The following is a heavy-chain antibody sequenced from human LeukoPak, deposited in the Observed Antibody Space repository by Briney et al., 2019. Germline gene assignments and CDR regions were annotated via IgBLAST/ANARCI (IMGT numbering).Heavy chain of an antibody. D-gene: IGHD4-23*01. V-gene: IGHV3-66*01. Sequence: GGSLRLSCVASGFTVNSNYMSWVRQAPGKGLEWVSVIYSGGSTEYADSVKGRFTVSRDNSKNTLYLQMNSLRAEDTAVYYCARVVYYGGNSGLFDYWGQGTLVTVSS. CDR3: ARVVYYGGNSGLFDY. CDR2: IYSGGST. CDR1: GFTVNSNY. J-gene: IGHJ4*02.